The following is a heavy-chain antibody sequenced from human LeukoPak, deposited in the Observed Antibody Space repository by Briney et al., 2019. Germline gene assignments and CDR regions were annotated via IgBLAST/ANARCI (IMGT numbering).Heavy chain of an antibody. Sequence: PGGSLRLSCAASGFTFSSYGMHWVRQAPGKGLEWVAFMRYDGSNKYYADSVKGRFTISRDNSKNTLYLQMNSLRAEDTAVYYCAKTYYDFWSGYSPNWFDPWGQGTLVTVSS. D-gene: IGHD3-3*01. J-gene: IGHJ5*02. CDR2: MRYDGSNK. V-gene: IGHV3-30*02. CDR3: AKTYYDFWSGYSPNWFDP. CDR1: GFTFSSYG.